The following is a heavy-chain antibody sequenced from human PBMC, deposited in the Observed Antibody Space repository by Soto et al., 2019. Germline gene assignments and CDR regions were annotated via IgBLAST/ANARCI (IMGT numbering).Heavy chain of an antibody. Sequence: PXGSLRLSCAASRFAFSTYAMTWVRQAPGKGLEWVSSISGSGGSTYYADSVKGRFTISRDNSRNTLYLQINTLRAEDTAVYYCAKDDIVVRSYYYYGMDVWGQGTTATVSS. V-gene: IGHV3-23*01. CDR1: RFAFSTYA. J-gene: IGHJ6*02. CDR2: ISGSGGST. CDR3: AKDDIVVRSYYYYGMDV. D-gene: IGHD5-12*01.